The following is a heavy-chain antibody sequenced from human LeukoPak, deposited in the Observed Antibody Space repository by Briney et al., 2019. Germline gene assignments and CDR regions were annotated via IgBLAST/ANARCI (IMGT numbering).Heavy chain of an antibody. CDR1: GFTFSSYA. Sequence: GGSLRLSCAASGFTFSSYAMSWVRQAPGKGLEWVSAISGSGGSTYYTDSVKGRFTISRDNSKNTLYLQMNSLRAEDTAVYYCARVIAAWGAFDIWGQGTMVTVPS. V-gene: IGHV3-23*01. CDR2: ISGSGGST. J-gene: IGHJ3*02. CDR3: ARVIAAWGAFDI. D-gene: IGHD6-13*01.